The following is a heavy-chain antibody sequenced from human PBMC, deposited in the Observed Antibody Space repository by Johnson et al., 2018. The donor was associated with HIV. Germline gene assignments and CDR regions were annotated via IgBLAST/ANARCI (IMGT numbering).Heavy chain of an antibody. CDR3: ARRDSGSLSFDL. CDR2: IKQDGSEK. V-gene: IGHV3-7*03. Sequence: VHLVESGGGVVQPGRSLRLSCAASGFTFSNYWMSWVRQAPGKGLEWVANIKQDGSEKYYVDSVKGRCTISRDNDKSSVYMQMNNLRAEDTAFYYCARRDSGSLSFDLWGQGTMVTVSS. D-gene: IGHD1-26*01. CDR1: GFTFSNYW. J-gene: IGHJ3*01.